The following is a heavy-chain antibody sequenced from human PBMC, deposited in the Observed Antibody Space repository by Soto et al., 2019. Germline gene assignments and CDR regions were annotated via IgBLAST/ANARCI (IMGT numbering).Heavy chain of an antibody. CDR1: GFTYSGYG. CDR3: ARGNPPLGYFDWLLNWFDP. J-gene: IGHJ5*02. D-gene: IGHD3-9*01. CDR2: IWYDGSNK. V-gene: IGHV3-33*01. Sequence: GGSLRLSCAASGFTYSGYGMHWVRQAPGKGLEWVAVIWYDGSNKYYADSVKGRFTISRDNSKNTLYLQMNSLRAEDTAVYYCARGNPPLGYFDWLLNWFDPWGQGTLVTVSS.